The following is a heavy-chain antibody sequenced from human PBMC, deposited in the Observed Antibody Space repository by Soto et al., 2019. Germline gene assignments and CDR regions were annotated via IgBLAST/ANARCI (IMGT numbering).Heavy chain of an antibody. J-gene: IGHJ4*02. CDR1: GYTFTGYY. Sequence: ASVKVSCKASGYTFTGYYMHWVRQAPGQGLEWMGWINPNSGGTNYAQKFQGRVTMTRDTSISTAYMELSRLRSDDTAGYYCARTGIKDHSSGWYRYWGQGTLVTVSS. D-gene: IGHD6-19*01. CDR2: INPNSGGT. V-gene: IGHV1-2*02. CDR3: ARTGIKDHSSGWYRY.